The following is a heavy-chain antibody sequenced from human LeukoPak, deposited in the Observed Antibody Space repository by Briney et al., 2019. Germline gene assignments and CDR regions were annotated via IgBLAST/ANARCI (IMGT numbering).Heavy chain of an antibody. CDR2: INGDGSST. Sequence: GGSLRLSCAASGFTFSSHWMHWVRQAPGKGLVWVSRINGDGSSTSYADSVKGRFTISRDNAKNSLYLQMNSLRAEDTAVYYCARRLVVVAAGGDYWGQGTLVTVSS. CDR3: ARRLVVVAAGGDY. V-gene: IGHV3-74*01. D-gene: IGHD2-15*01. J-gene: IGHJ4*02. CDR1: GFTFSSHW.